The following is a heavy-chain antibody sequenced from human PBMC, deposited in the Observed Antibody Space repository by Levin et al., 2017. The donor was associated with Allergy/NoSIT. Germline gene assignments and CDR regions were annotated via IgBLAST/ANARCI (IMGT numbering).Heavy chain of an antibody. CDR2: VSNDGRSK. J-gene: IGHJ4*02. CDR1: GFTFRNYA. CDR3: ARAKSVAGTQRGLDY. D-gene: IGHD6-19*01. Sequence: GGSLRLSCAASGFTFRNYAMHWVRQAPGKGLEWAADVSNDGRSKYYADSVKGRFTISRDNSKYMVYLQMDSLRVEDTAVYYCARAKSVAGTQRGLDYWGQGTLVTVSS. V-gene: IGHV3-30*04.